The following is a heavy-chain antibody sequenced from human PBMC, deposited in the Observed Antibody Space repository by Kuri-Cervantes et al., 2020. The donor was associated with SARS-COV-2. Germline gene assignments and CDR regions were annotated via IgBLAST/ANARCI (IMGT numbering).Heavy chain of an antibody. CDR3: ARDQRIAGIFGVVIVPDYYYGMDV. V-gene: IGHV3-33*01. J-gene: IGHJ6*02. D-gene: IGHD3-3*01. CDR2: IWYDGSNK. Sequence: GGSLRLSCTASGFTFSSYGMHWVRQAPGKGLEWVAVIWYDGSNKYYADSVKGRFTISRDNSKNTLYLQMNSLRAEDTAVYYCARDQRIAGIFGVVIVPDYYYGMDVWGQGTTVTVSS. CDR1: GFTFSSYG.